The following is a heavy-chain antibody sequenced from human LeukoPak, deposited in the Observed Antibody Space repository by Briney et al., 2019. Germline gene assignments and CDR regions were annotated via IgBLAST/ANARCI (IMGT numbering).Heavy chain of an antibody. CDR1: GGTFSSYA. Sequence: SVKVSCKASGGTFSSYAISWVRQAPGQGLEWMGGIIPIFGTANYAQKFQGRVTITTDESTSTAYMELSSLRSGDTAVYYCARGGSSNALNWFDPWGQGTLVTVSS. D-gene: IGHD3-16*01. V-gene: IGHV1-69*05. CDR2: IIPIFGTA. J-gene: IGHJ5*02. CDR3: ARGGSSNALNWFDP.